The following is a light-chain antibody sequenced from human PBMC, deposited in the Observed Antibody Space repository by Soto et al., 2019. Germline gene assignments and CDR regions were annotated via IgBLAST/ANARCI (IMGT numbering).Light chain of an antibody. CDR1: QTIRAY. J-gene: IGKJ1*01. CDR2: AAS. Sequence: DIHMTQFPSSLSASVGDRVTTTCRASQTIRAYLNWFQQKPGKAPELLIYAASSLQSGVPPRFSGSVSGAEFTRTINSPQPEDTATYYCQQTYNVPQTYGQGTKVEIK. CDR3: QQTYNVPQT. V-gene: IGKV1-39*01.